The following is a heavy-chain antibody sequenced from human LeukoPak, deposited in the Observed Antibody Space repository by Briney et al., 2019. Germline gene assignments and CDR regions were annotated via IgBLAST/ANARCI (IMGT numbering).Heavy chain of an antibody. D-gene: IGHD2-2*01. CDR2: FDPEDGET. CDR3: ATQRLGFIGVVPAAPPIMDV. CDR1: GYTLTELS. V-gene: IGHV1-24*01. Sequence: ASVKVSCKVSGYTLTELSMHWVRQAPGKGLEWMGGFDPEDGETIYAQKFQGRVTMTEDTSTDTAYMELSSLRSEDTAVYYCATQRLGFIGVVPAAPPIMDVWGKGTTVTVSS. J-gene: IGHJ6*03.